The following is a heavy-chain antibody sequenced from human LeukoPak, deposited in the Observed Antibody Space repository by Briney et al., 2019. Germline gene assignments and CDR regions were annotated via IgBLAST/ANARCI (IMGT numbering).Heavy chain of an antibody. J-gene: IGHJ4*02. CDR1: GFSFSTYW. CDR2: ISSDGSST. D-gene: IGHD3-22*01. Sequence: GGSLRLSCAASGFSFSTYWMHWVRQAPGKGLEWVSRISSDGSSTNYADSEKGRFTVSRDNAKNTLYVQMDSLRVDDTAVYYCAPGNSGYYRHWGQGTLVTVSS. CDR3: APGNSGYYRH. V-gene: IGHV3-74*01.